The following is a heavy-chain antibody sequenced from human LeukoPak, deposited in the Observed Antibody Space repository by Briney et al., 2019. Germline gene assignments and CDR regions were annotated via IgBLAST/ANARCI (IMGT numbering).Heavy chain of an antibody. D-gene: IGHD6-13*01. CDR1: GYTFTSYY. Sequence: ASVKVSCKASGYTFTSYYINWVRQATGQVRGCMGLMNPNSGDTSYAQKFQGRVTMTRNTSISTAYMEMSSLSSEDTAVYYCARQKLVQYNWFDPWGQGTMVTVSS. CDR3: ARQKLVQYNWFDP. J-gene: IGHJ5*02. CDR2: MNPNSGDT. V-gene: IGHV1-8*01.